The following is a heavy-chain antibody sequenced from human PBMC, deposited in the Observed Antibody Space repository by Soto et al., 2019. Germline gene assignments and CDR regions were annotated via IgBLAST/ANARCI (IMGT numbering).Heavy chain of an antibody. CDR2: IYYSGST. D-gene: IGHD3-10*01. J-gene: IGHJ4*02. CDR3: ARAPPMVLGHEYYFDY. V-gene: IGHV4-30-4*01. Sequence: QVQLQESGPGLVKPSQTLSLTCTVSGGSISSGDYYWSWIRQPPGKGLEWIGYIYYSGSTYYNPCLKSRVTISVDTSKSQFSLKLSSVTAADTAVYYCARAPPMVLGHEYYFDYWGQGTLVTVSS. CDR1: GGSISSGDYY.